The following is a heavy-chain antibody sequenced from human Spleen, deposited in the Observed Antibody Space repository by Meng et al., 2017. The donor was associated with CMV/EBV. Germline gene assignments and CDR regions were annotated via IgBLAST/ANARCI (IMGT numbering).Heavy chain of an antibody. J-gene: IGHJ5*02. V-gene: IGHV4-34*01. Sequence: VSGYYWSWIRQPPGKGLEWIGEINHSGSTNYNPSLKSRVTISVDTSKNQFSLKLSSVTAADTAVYYCARGLVLLWFGEPRHNWFDPWGQGTLVTVSS. CDR1: VSGYY. D-gene: IGHD3-10*01. CDR3: ARGLVLLWFGEPRHNWFDP. CDR2: INHSGST.